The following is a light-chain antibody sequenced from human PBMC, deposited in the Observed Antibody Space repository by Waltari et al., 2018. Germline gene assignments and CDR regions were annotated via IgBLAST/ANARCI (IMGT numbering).Light chain of an antibody. CDR3: CSFAGSSTLR. J-gene: IGLJ2*01. CDR2: DVS. V-gene: IGLV2-23*01. CDR1: SSDAGGFNF. Sequence: QSALTQPASVYGSPGQSITISCTGTSSDAGGFNFVSWYQQHPGKAPKVMIYDVSKRPSGVSNRFSGSKSGNTASLTISGLQSEDEADYYCCSFAGSSTLRFGGGTKLTVL.